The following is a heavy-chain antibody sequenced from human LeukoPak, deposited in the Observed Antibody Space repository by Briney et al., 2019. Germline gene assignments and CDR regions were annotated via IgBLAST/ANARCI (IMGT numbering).Heavy chain of an antibody. CDR1: GFTFSSYG. Sequence: GGSLRLSCAASGFTFSSYGMHWVRQAPGKGLEWVAVISYDGSNKYYADSVKGRFTISRDNSKNTLYLQMNSLRAEDTAVYYCAKDPFDYWGQGTLVTVYS. J-gene: IGHJ4*02. V-gene: IGHV3-30*18. CDR2: ISYDGSNK. CDR3: AKDPFDY.